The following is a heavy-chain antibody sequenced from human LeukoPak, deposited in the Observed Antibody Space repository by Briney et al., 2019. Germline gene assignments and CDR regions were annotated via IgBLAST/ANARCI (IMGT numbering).Heavy chain of an antibody. D-gene: IGHD3-10*01. Sequence: PGGSLRLSCAASGFTFSNYEMNWVRQAPGKGLQWVSSISSSSSYISYADSVKGRFTISRDNVKNSLYLQMNSLRAEDTALYYCAKDIEVRGVIITIALDYWGQGTLVTVSS. J-gene: IGHJ4*02. CDR2: ISSSSSYI. V-gene: IGHV3-21*04. CDR1: GFTFSNYE. CDR3: AKDIEVRGVIITIALDY.